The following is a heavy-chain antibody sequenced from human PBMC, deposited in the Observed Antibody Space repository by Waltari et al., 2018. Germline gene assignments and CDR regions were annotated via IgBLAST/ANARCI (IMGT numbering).Heavy chain of an antibody. D-gene: IGHD2-15*01. CDR3: VRHARTTSGGKHFDH. CDR1: GDSISSSSYY. V-gene: IGHV4-39*01. J-gene: IGHJ4*02. Sequence: QLQLQESGPGLVKASETLSLTCTVSGDSISSSSYYLGWVRQPPGKGLEGIGNLYYSGSTYYNPSLKSRVTISGDTSKSQFSLKLSSVTAADTSMYYCVRHARTTSGGKHFDHWGQGMLVTVSP. CDR2: LYYSGST.